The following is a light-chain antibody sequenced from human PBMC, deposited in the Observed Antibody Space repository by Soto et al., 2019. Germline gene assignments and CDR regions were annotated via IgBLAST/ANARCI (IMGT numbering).Light chain of an antibody. V-gene: IGKV1-5*01. CDR2: DAF. CDR3: QQRSNWPPTWT. CDR1: QSISSW. Sequence: DIQMTQSPSSLSASVGDRVTITCRASQSISSWLAWYQQKPGKAPKLLIFDAFSLESGVPSRFSGSRSGTEFTLTISSLEPEDFAVYYCQQRSNWPPTWTFGQGTKV. J-gene: IGKJ1*01.